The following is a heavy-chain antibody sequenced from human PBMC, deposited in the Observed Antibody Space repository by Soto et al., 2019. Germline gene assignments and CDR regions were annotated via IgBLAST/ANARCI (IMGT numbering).Heavy chain of an antibody. Sequence: GSGPTLVHPTQTLTLTCTFSGFSLSTSGVGVGWIRQPPGKALEWLALIYWNDDKRYSPSLKSRLTITKDTSKNQVVLTMTNMDPVDTATYYCAHRQATSRDGYNWNYWGQGTLVTVSS. CDR1: GFSLSTSGVG. J-gene: IGHJ4*02. CDR2: IYWNDDK. CDR3: AHRQATSRDGYNWNY. D-gene: IGHD5-12*01. V-gene: IGHV2-5*01.